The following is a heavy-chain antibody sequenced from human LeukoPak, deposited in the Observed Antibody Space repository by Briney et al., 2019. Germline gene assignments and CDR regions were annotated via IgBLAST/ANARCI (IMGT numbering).Heavy chain of an antibody. Sequence: PGGSLRLSCTASGFTFSSYAMSWVRQAPGKGLEWVSDISGSGDSTYYADSVKGRFTISRDNYKNTMYLQMNSLRAEDTAVYYCAKRSGSGGPFDYWGQGILVTVSS. D-gene: IGHD3-10*01. CDR1: GFTFSSYA. CDR3: AKRSGSGGPFDY. V-gene: IGHV3-23*01. CDR2: ISGSGDST. J-gene: IGHJ4*02.